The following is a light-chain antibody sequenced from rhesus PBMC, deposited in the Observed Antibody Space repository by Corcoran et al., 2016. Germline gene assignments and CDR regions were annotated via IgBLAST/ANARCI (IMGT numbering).Light chain of an antibody. CDR2: KAS. CDR1: QSISSW. V-gene: IGKV1-22*01. CDR3: QQYSSSPYS. J-gene: IGKJ2*01. Sequence: DIQMTQSPSFLSASVGDTVTITCRASQSISSWLAWYQQKPGNAPKLLIYKASSLKSGVPSRFSGRGSGTDFTLTISILQSEDFATYCSQQYSSSPYSVGQGTKVEIK.